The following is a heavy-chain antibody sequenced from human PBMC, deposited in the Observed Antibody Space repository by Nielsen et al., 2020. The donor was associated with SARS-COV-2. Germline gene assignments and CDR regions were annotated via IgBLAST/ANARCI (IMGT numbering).Heavy chain of an antibody. CDR1: GFTFDDYG. V-gene: IGHV3-9*01. D-gene: IGHD1-26*01. Sequence: SLKISCAASGFTFDDYGMSWVRQAPGKGLEWVSGISWNSGSIGYADSVKGRFTISRDNAKNSLYLQMNSLRAEDTALYYCASLGDYYYYGMDVWGQGTTVTVSS. J-gene: IGHJ6*02. CDR3: ASLGDYYYYGMDV. CDR2: ISWNSGSI.